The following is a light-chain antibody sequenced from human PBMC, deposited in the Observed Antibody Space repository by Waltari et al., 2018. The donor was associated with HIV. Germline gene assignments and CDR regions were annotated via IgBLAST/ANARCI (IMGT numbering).Light chain of an antibody. CDR3: QQYNNWPPAT. J-gene: IGKJ3*01. CDR2: GAS. Sequence: EIVMTQSPVTLSVSPGERATLSCRASQSVSSNLAWYQQKPGQAPRLLIYGASTRATAIPARFSGSVSGTEFTLTISSLQSEDFAIYYCQQYNNWPPATFGPGTKVDIK. CDR1: QSVSSN. V-gene: IGKV3-15*01.